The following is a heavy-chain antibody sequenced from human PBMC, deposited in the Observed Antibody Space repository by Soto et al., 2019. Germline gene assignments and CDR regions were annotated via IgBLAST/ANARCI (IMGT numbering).Heavy chain of an antibody. CDR2: ISAYNGNT. J-gene: IGHJ4*02. CDR3: GSRGYSSGWYGDY. V-gene: IGHV1-18*01. Sequence: QVQLVQSGAEVKKPGASVKVSCKASGYTFTSYGISWVRQAPGQGLEWMGWISAYNGNTNYAQKLQGRVTMTTDTYVSTAFMGLRSLRFDDRAVYYWGSRGYSSGWYGDYWSQGTLVTVSS. D-gene: IGHD6-19*01. CDR1: GYTFTSYG.